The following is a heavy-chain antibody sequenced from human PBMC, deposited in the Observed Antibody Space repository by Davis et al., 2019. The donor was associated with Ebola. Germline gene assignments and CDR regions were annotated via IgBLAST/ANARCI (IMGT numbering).Heavy chain of an antibody. V-gene: IGHV1-69*13. D-gene: IGHD5-12*01. J-gene: IGHJ5*02. Sequence: AASVKVSCKASGGTFSSYAISWVRQAPGQGLEWMGGIIPIFGTANYAQKFQGRVTITADESTSTAYMELSSLRSEDTAVYYCASSGYSGFIWFDPWGQGTLVTVSS. CDR3: ASSGYSGFIWFDP. CDR1: GGTFSSYA. CDR2: IIPIFGTA.